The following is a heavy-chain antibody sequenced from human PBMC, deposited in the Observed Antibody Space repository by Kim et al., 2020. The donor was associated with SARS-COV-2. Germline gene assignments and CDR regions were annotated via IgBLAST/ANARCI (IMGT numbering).Heavy chain of an antibody. CDR2: INSDGSDT. CDR1: GLTFSKYW. CDR3: ANFGSGTPY. Sequence: GGSLRLSCAASGLTFSKYWMHWVRQAPGKGLVWLSHINSDGSDTSYADSVKGRFTISRDNAKNTLYLQMNSLRAEDTAVYYCANFGSGTPYWGQGALVTVSS. V-gene: IGHV3-74*01. D-gene: IGHD3-10*01. J-gene: IGHJ4*02.